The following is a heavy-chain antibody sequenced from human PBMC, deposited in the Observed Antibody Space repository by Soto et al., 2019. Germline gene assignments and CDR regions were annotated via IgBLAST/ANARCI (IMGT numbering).Heavy chain of an antibody. CDR1: GYTFTSYD. D-gene: IGHD6-19*01. Sequence: ASVKVSCKASGYTFTSYDINWVRQATGQGLEWMGWMNPNSGNTGYAQKFQGRVTMTRNTSISTAYMELSSLRSEDTAVHYCARGGAGKKGYYYGMDVWGQGTTVTVSS. J-gene: IGHJ6*02. V-gene: IGHV1-8*01. CDR3: ARGGAGKKGYYYGMDV. CDR2: MNPNSGNT.